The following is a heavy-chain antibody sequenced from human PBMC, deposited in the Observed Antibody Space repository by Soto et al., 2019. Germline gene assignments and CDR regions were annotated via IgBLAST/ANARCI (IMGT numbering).Heavy chain of an antibody. D-gene: IGHD6-13*01. V-gene: IGHV4-34*01. CDR3: ARESRSWYGSIWDY. CDR1: GGSFSCYY. J-gene: IGHJ4*02. Sequence: AETLSLSCAVYGGSFSCYYWSCIRQPPGKGLEWIGEINHSGSTNYNPSLKSRVTISVDTSKNQFSLKLSSVTAADTAVYYCARESRSWYGSIWDYWGQGTLVTVS. CDR2: INHSGST.